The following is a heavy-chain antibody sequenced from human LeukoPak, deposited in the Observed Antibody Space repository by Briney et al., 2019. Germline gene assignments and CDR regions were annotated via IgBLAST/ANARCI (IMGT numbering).Heavy chain of an antibody. Sequence: ASVKVSCKASGYTFTGYYMHWVRQAPGQGLEWMGWINPNSGGTNYAQKFQDRVTMTRDTSISTAYMELSRLRSDDTAVYYCAREGIAAAGTYAFDIWGQGTMVTVSS. V-gene: IGHV1-2*02. D-gene: IGHD6-13*01. J-gene: IGHJ3*02. CDR2: INPNSGGT. CDR1: GYTFTGYY. CDR3: AREGIAAAGTYAFDI.